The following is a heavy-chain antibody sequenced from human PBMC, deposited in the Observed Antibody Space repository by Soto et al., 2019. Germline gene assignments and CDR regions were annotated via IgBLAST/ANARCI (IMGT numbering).Heavy chain of an antibody. CDR2: INPSGGST. CDR3: ARDRYCSSTSCSYYYYMDV. D-gene: IGHD2-2*01. CDR1: GYTFTSYY. J-gene: IGHJ6*03. Sequence: SVKVSCKESGYTFTSYYMHWVRQAPGQGLEWMGIINPSGGSTSYAQKFQGRVTMTRDTSTSTVYMELSSLRSEDTAVYYCARDRYCSSTSCSYYYYMDVWGKGTTVTV. V-gene: IGHV1-46*03.